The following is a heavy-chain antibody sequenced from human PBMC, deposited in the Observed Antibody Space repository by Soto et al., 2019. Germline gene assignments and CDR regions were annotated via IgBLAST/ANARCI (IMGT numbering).Heavy chain of an antibody. J-gene: IGHJ3*02. CDR2: ISSSGSTI. D-gene: IGHD3-10*01. CDR3: AGESGFVAFDI. CDR1: GFTFSSYE. V-gene: IGHV3-48*03. Sequence: GGSLRLSCAASGFTFSSYEMNWVRQAPGKGLEWVSYISSSGSTIYYADSVKGRFTISRDNAKNSLYLQMNSLRAEDTAVYYCAGESGFVAFDIWGQGTMVTVSS.